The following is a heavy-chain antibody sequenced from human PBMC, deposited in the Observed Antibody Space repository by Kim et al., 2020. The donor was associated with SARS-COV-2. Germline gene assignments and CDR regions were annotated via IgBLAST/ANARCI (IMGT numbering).Heavy chain of an antibody. V-gene: IGHV3-48*02. D-gene: IGHD1-26*01. CDR1: GFTFSRYG. CDR2: ISSSSSNTI. Sequence: GGSLRLSCAASGFTFSRYGMNWVRQAPGKGLQWISYISSSSSNTIYYADSVKGRFTISRDNAKNSLHLQMNSLRDEDTAMYHCVRDWEGWFDPWGQGTLVTVSS. J-gene: IGHJ5*02. CDR3: VRDWEGWFDP.